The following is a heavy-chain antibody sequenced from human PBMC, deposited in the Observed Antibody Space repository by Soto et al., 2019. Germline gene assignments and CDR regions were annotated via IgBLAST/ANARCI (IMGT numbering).Heavy chain of an antibody. D-gene: IGHD3-16*02. CDR2: IYYSGST. V-gene: IGHV4-59*08. J-gene: IGHJ4*02. CDR3: ARSDDYIWGSYRYNPFDY. Sequence: SETLSLTCTVSGGSISSYYWSWIRQPPGKGLEWIGYIYYSGSTNYNPSLKSRVTISVDTSKNQFSLKLSSVTAADTAVYYCARSDDYIWGSYRYNPFDYWGQGTLVTVSS. CDR1: GGSISSYY.